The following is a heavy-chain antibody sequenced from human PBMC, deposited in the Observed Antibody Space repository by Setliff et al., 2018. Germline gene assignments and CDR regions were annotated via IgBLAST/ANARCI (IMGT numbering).Heavy chain of an antibody. CDR3: AISTLSICSGGSCPNAFDV. V-gene: IGHV1-18*01. Sequence: GASVKVSCKSSGFTFTDYGITWVRQVPGQGLEWMGWINNYNFNTQYAQKFQGRVTVTTDTSTTTAYMELRSLRSDDTAVYYCAISTLSICSGGSCPNAFDVWGQGTMVTVSS. CDR1: GFTFTDYG. D-gene: IGHD2-15*01. J-gene: IGHJ3*01. CDR2: INNYNFNT.